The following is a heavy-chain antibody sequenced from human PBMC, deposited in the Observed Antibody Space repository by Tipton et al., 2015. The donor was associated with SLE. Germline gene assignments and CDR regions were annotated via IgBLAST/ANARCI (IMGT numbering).Heavy chain of an antibody. D-gene: IGHD3-3*01. CDR1: GGSISSSSYY. CDR3: ARQDRGIFGVVIMGHKRKGGYGMDV. Sequence: LRLSCTVSGGSISSSSYYWGWIRQPPGKGLEWIGSIYYSGSTYYNPSLKSRVTISVDTSKNQFSLKLSSVTAADTAVYYCARQDRGIFGVVIMGHKRKGGYGMDVWGQGTTVTVSS. J-gene: IGHJ6*02. V-gene: IGHV4-39*01. CDR2: IYYSGST.